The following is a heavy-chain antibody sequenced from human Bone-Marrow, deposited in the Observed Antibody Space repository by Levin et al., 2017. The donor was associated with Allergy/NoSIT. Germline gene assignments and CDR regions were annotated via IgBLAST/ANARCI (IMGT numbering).Heavy chain of an antibody. CDR1: GFTFSSYW. CDR2: IKQDGGEK. J-gene: IGHJ4*02. Sequence: GESLKISCAASGFTFSSYWMTWVRQPPGKGLEWVANIKQDGGEKYYVDSVKGRFTISGDNAKNSLSLQMNSLRAEDTAVYYCARDYRSQGGGRTFDYWGKGTLVTVSS. V-gene: IGHV3-7*01. D-gene: IGHD2-15*01. CDR3: ARDYRSQGGGRTFDY.